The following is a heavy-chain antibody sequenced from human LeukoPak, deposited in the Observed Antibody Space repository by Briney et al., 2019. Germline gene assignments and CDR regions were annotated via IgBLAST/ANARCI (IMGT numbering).Heavy chain of an antibody. J-gene: IGHJ4*02. CDR2: IYYSGST. V-gene: IGHV4-39*07. CDR3: AREDGSSYSQDTFDY. D-gene: IGHD3-22*01. Sequence: SETLSLTCTVSGGSISRSNYFWGWIRQPPGKGLEWVGSIYYSGSTYYNPSLKSRVTISVHTSKNQFSLKLSSVTAADTAVYYCAREDGSSYSQDTFDYWGQGTLVTVSS. CDR1: GGSISRSNYF.